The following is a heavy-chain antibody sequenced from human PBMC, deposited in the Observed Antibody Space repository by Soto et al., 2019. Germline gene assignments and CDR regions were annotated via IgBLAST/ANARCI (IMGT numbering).Heavy chain of an antibody. CDR3: AIFPIYDYGYDDDY. D-gene: IGHD4-17*01. J-gene: IGHJ4*02. V-gene: IGHV3-23*01. CDR2: ISGSGDTT. Sequence: PGGSLRLSCAASGFTFKRYAMSWVRQAPGKGLDWVSTISGSGDTTYYKDSVKGRFTISRDNSKNTLYLQMNGLRAEDTVVYFCAIFPIYDYGYDDDYWGQGALVTVSS. CDR1: GFTFKRYA.